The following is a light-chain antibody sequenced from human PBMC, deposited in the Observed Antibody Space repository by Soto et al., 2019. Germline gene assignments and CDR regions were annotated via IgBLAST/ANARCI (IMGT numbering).Light chain of an antibody. CDR3: ATWDDSLNVV. CDR1: TSNIGTHT. Sequence: QSVLTQSPTASGTPGQRVSISCSGSTSNIGTHTVNWYQHFPGTAPKLLIYSDNQRPSAAPGRFSGSKSGTSASLAISGLLSEDEADYYCATWDDSLNVVFGGGTKLTGL. V-gene: IGLV1-44*01. J-gene: IGLJ2*01. CDR2: SDN.